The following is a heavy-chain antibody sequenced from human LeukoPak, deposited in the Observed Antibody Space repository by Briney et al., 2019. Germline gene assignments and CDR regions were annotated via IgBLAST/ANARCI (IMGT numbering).Heavy chain of an antibody. V-gene: IGHV3-21*01. Sequence: GGSLRLSCAASGFTFSSYSMNWVRQAPGKGLEWVSSISSSSSYIYYADSVKGRFTISRDNAKNSLYLQMNSLRAEDTAVYYCASGGEDTAMVSGWGQGTLVTVSS. J-gene: IGHJ4*02. CDR3: ASGGEDTAMVSG. CDR1: GFTFSSYS. CDR2: ISSSSSYI. D-gene: IGHD5-18*01.